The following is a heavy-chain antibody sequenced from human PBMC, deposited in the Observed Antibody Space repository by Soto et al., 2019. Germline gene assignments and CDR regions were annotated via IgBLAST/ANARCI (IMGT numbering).Heavy chain of an antibody. CDR3: ARLPHSATYYGVGYFQQ. CDR2: IYYSGST. Sequence: QLQLQEPGPGLVKPSETLSLTCTVSGGSISSSSYYWGWVRQPPGKGLEWIGTIYYSGSTYYSPPLKSPVAMSVDTSKNLFSLSLSSVTAADTAVYYCARLPHSATYYGVGYFQQWGQGTLVTVSS. CDR1: GGSISSSSYY. J-gene: IGHJ1*01. D-gene: IGHD1-26*01. V-gene: IGHV4-39*01.